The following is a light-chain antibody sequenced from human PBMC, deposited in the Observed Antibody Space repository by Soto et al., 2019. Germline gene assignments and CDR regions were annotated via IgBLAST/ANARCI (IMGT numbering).Light chain of an antibody. CDR1: QSVSHK. Sequence: EVVMRQSPATLSVXSGEGATLSCRASQSVSHKFAWYQQKPGQAPRLLIYGASSRATGIPDRFAGSGSGTDFTLTISRLEPEDFAVYYCQQYGSSPRTFGQGTKVDIK. J-gene: IGKJ1*01. CDR3: QQYGSSPRT. V-gene: IGKV3-20*01. CDR2: GAS.